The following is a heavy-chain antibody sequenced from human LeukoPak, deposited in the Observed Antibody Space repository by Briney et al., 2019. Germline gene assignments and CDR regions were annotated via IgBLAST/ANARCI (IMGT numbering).Heavy chain of an antibody. V-gene: IGHV3-23*01. Sequence: GGSLRLSCAASGFTFYDYTMHWVRHAPGKGLEWVSAISGSGGSTYYADSVKGRFTISRDNSKNTLYLQMNSLRAEDTAVYYCAKSVLTGYYRAPFDYWGQGTLVTVSS. CDR2: ISGSGGST. CDR1: GFTFYDYT. D-gene: IGHD3-9*01. CDR3: AKSVLTGYYRAPFDY. J-gene: IGHJ4*02.